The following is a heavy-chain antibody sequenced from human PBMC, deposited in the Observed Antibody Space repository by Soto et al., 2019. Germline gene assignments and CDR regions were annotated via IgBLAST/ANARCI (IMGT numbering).Heavy chain of an antibody. CDR1: GFTFDDYA. CDR3: AKAPFSGRSCHMEY. V-gene: IGHV3-9*03. CDR2: ISWNSGNI. J-gene: IGHJ4*02. Sequence: EVQLVESGGALVQPGRSLRLSCAASGFTFDDYAMHWVRQAPGKGLEWVSGISWNSGNIGYADSVKGRFTISRDNAKNSLYLQMNSLRAEDMALYYCAKAPFSGRSCHMEYWGQGTLVTVTS. D-gene: IGHD2-15*01.